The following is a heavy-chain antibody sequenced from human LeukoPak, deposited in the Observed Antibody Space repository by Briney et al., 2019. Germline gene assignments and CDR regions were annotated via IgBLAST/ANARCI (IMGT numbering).Heavy chain of an antibody. V-gene: IGHV1-69*13. D-gene: IGHD3-16*02. CDR1: GGTFSKYT. Sequence: ASVKVSCKASGGTFSKYTISWVRQRPGQGLEWMGGIIPIFGTANYAQKFQGRVTITADESTSTAYMELSSLRSEDTAVYYCARGQVVDDYVWGSYRFDYWGQGTLVTVSS. J-gene: IGHJ4*02. CDR2: IIPIFGTA. CDR3: ARGQVVDDYVWGSYRFDY.